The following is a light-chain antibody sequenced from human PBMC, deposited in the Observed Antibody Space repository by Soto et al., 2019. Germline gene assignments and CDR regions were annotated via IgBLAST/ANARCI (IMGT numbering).Light chain of an antibody. CDR3: QQYNIWWT. V-gene: IGKV3-15*01. CDR2: GAS. J-gene: IGKJ1*01. CDR1: QSVSSN. Sequence: EIVMTQSPATPSVSPGERATLSCRASQSVSSNLAWYQQKPGQPPRLLIYGASTRATGIPARFSGGGSGTEFTLTISSLQSEDFAVYYCQQYNIWWTFGQGTKVDIK.